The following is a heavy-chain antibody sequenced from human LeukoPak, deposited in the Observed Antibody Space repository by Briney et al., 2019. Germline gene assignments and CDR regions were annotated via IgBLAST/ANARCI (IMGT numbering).Heavy chain of an antibody. CDR2: IYYTGST. J-gene: IGHJ4*02. Sequence: PSETLSLTCSVSGGSISSLYWSWIRQPPGKGLEWIGYIYYTGSTNYNPSLKSRVTMFVDMSKNQFSLRLSSVTPADTAVYYCARHRAYSSSSPFDYWGQGTLVTVSS. CDR1: GGSISSLY. CDR3: ARHRAYSSSSPFDY. D-gene: IGHD6-6*01. V-gene: IGHV4-59*08.